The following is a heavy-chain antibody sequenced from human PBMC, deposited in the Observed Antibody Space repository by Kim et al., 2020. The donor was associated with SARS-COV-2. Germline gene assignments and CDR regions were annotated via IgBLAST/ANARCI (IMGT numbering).Heavy chain of an antibody. CDR2: INSDGSST. CDR1: GFTFSSYW. J-gene: IGHJ6*02. Sequence: GGSLRLSCAASGFTFSSYWMHWVRQAPGKGLVWVSRINSDGSSTSYADSVKGRFTISRDNAKNTLYLQMNSLRAEDTAVYYCARDERLWFGEFNGMDVWGQGTMVTVSS. CDR3: ARDERLWFGEFNGMDV. V-gene: IGHV3-74*01. D-gene: IGHD3-10*01.